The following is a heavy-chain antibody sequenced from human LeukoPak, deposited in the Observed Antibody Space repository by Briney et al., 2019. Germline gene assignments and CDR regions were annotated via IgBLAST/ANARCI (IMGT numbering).Heavy chain of an antibody. V-gene: IGHV4-39*01. CDR2: IYYSGST. J-gene: IGHJ4*02. D-gene: IGHD5-24*01. CDR1: GGSISSSSYY. CDR3: ARRGWDGYNKGSFDY. Sequence: SETLSLTXTVSGGSISSSSYYWGWIRQPPGKGLEWIGSIYYSGSTYYNPSVKSRVTISVDTSKNQFSLKLSSVTAADTAVYYCARRGWDGYNKGSFDYWGQGTLVTVSS.